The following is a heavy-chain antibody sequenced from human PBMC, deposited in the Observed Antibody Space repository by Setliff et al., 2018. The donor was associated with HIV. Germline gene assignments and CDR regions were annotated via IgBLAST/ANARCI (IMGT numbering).Heavy chain of an antibody. Sequence: SETLSLTCTVSGGSISSHYWSWIRQPPGKGLEWIGYIYYSGSTNYNPSLKSRVTISVDTSKNQFSLKLSSVTAADTAVYYCATSSRDGYNHFDYWGQGTLVTVSS. D-gene: IGHD5-12*01. CDR1: GGSISSHY. CDR3: ATSSRDGYNHFDY. V-gene: IGHV4-59*11. CDR2: IYYSGST. J-gene: IGHJ4*02.